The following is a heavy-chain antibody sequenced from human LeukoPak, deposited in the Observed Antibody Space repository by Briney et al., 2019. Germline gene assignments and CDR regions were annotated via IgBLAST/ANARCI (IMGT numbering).Heavy chain of an antibody. CDR1: GYTLTELS. J-gene: IGHJ6*02. V-gene: IGHV1-24*01. CDR2: FDPEDGET. CDR3: ATEVGGGSSGYYRMEV. Sequence: ASVKVSCKVSGYTLTELSMHWVRQAPGKGLEWMGGFDPEDGETIYEQKFQGRVTMTEDTSTDTAYMELSSLRSEDTAVYYCATEVGGGSSGYYRMEVWSQGTTVTVSS. D-gene: IGHD3-22*01.